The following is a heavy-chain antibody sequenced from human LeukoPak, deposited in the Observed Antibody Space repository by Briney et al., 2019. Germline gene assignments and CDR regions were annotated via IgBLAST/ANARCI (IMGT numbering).Heavy chain of an antibody. J-gene: IGHJ6*03. D-gene: IGHD5-18*01. CDR1: GYTFTSYG. Sequence: ASVKVSCKASGYTFTSYGISWVRQAPGQGLEWMGWISAYNGNTNYAQKLQGRVTITADKSTSTAYMELSSLRSEDTAVYYCARGVDTAMESLDYYYYMDVWGKGTTVTVSS. V-gene: IGHV1-18*01. CDR2: ISAYNGNT. CDR3: ARGVDTAMESLDYYYYMDV.